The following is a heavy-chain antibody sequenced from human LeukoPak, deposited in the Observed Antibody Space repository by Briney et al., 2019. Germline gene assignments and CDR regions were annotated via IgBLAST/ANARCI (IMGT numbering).Heavy chain of an antibody. D-gene: IGHD3-16*02. CDR1: GFTFSDYY. V-gene: IGHV4-38-2*01. Sequence: LSCAASGFTFSDYYMSWVRQPPGKGLEWIGSIYYSGSTYYNPSLKSRVTISVDTSKNQFSLKLSSVTAADTAVYYCARGSWITFGGVIVPPSSWGQGTLVTVSS. CDR3: ARGSWITFGGVIVPPSS. J-gene: IGHJ4*02. CDR2: IYYSGST.